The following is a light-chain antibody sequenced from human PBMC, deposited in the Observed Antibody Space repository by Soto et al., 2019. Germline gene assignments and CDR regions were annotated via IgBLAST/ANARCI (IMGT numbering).Light chain of an antibody. J-gene: IGKJ1*01. Sequence: DIQMTQAPSTLSASIGDRVTITCRASQSITSWLAWYQQKPGKAPKLLIYKASNLESGVPSRFRGSGSGTDFTLTISSLQPDDLATYYCQQYNTYPTFGQGTKVEFK. CDR1: QSITSW. V-gene: IGKV1-5*03. CDR2: KAS. CDR3: QQYNTYPT.